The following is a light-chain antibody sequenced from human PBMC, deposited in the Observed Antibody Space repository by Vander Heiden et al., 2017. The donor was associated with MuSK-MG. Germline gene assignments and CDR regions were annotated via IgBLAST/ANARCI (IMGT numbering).Light chain of an antibody. CDR3: QQSDNIPFT. CDR1: QSIGTF. J-gene: IGKJ2*01. Sequence: DIQMTQSPSSLSASVGDRVTITCRASQSIGTFLNWYQHKPGKGPNLLIDAATNLQTGVASRFIGSGSGTEFTLTISKLQPEDFATYYCQQSDNIPFTFGQGTKLDI. CDR2: AAT. V-gene: IGKV1-39*01.